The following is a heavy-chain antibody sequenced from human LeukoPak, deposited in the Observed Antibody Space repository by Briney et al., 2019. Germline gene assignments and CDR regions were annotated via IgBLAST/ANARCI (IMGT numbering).Heavy chain of an antibody. J-gene: IGHJ4*02. Sequence: ASVKVSCKASGYTFTSYYMHWVRQAPGQGLEWMGIINPSGGSTSYAQKFQGRVTMTRDTSTSTVYMELSSLRSEDTAVYYCARDPYGGNPLSRFDYWGQGTLVTVSS. D-gene: IGHD4-23*01. V-gene: IGHV1-46*01. CDR1: GYTFTSYY. CDR2: INPSGGST. CDR3: ARDPYGGNPLSRFDY.